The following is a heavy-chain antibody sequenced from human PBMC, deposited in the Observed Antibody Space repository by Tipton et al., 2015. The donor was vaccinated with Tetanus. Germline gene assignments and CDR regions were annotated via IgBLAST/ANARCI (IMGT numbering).Heavy chain of an antibody. Sequence: GLVEPSETLSLICTVSGGAINNYYWSWIRQPAGKGLEWIGRLHSSGSTTYNPSFKNRVPMSVDTSQNQISLKLDSVTAADTAVYYCARRGGDWYFDLWGRGTLVTVSS. CDR2: LHSSGST. CDR1: GGAINNYY. CDR3: ARRGGDWYFDL. J-gene: IGHJ2*01. D-gene: IGHD2-21*01. V-gene: IGHV4-4*07.